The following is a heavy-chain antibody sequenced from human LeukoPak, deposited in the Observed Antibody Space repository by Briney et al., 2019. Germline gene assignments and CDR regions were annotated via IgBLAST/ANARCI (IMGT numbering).Heavy chain of an antibody. J-gene: IGHJ4*02. CDR2: IRNSGSTT. CDR3: ARTQRFGDYNLDY. CDR1: GFTFSNYE. V-gene: IGHV3-48*03. Sequence: GGSLRLSCAASGFTFSNYEMNWVRQAPGKGPEWVSYIRNSGSTTYYADSVKGRFTVSRDNAKNALYLQMSSLRAEDTAVYYCARTQRFGDYNLDYWGQGALVIVSS. D-gene: IGHD4-17*01.